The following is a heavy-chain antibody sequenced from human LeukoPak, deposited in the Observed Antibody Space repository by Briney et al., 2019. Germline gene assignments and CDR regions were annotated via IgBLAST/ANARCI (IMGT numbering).Heavy chain of an antibody. CDR2: FSPSGGGT. J-gene: IGHJ6*03. Sequence: GGSLTLSCAASGFTFTKYTISWVRQAPGKGRDWVSAFSPSGGGTYYADSVKGRFTISRDNAKNTLYLQMNSLRAEDTAVYYCARVIAARERAWFGELRLYYYYYMDVWGKGNTVTISS. V-gene: IGHV3-23*01. CDR3: ARVIAARERAWFGELRLYYYYYMDV. D-gene: IGHD3-10*01. CDR1: GFTFTKYT.